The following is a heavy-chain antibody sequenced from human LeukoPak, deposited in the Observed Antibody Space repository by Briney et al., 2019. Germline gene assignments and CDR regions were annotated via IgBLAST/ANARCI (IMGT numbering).Heavy chain of an antibody. D-gene: IGHD6-13*01. J-gene: IGHJ5*02. CDR3: ASSSSSSLWTTYIP. Sequence: ASVKVSCKASGYTFTSYGISWVRQAPGQGLEWMGWISAYNGNTNYAQKLQGRVTMTTDTSTSTAYMELRSLRSDDTAVYYCASSSSSSLWTTYIPWGQGTLVTVSS. CDR1: GYTFTSYG. CDR2: ISAYNGNT. V-gene: IGHV1-18*01.